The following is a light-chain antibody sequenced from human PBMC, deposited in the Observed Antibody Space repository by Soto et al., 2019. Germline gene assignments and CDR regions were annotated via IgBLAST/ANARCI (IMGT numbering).Light chain of an antibody. CDR2: GAS. Sequence: EVVMTQSPATLSVSPGERATLSCRASQSVGSNLAWYQQKPGQAPRLLIYGASTRATGISARFSGSGSGTEFTLTISSLQSEDFAVYYCQQYNDWWTFGQGTKV. CDR3: QQYNDWWT. V-gene: IGKV3-15*01. J-gene: IGKJ1*01. CDR1: QSVGSN.